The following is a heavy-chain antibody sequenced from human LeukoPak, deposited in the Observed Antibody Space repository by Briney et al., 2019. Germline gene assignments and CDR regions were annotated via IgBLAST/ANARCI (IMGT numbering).Heavy chain of an antibody. CDR3: ARVLGDFWSGPRNWFDP. V-gene: IGHV1-69*05. Sequence: GSSVKVSGKASGGTVSSYAISWGRQAPGQGLEWMGGIIPIFGTANYAQKFQGRVTITTDESTSTAYMELSSLRSEDTAVYYCARVLGDFWSGPRNWFDPWGQGTLVTVSS. CDR2: IIPIFGTA. D-gene: IGHD3-3*01. J-gene: IGHJ5*02. CDR1: GGTVSSYA.